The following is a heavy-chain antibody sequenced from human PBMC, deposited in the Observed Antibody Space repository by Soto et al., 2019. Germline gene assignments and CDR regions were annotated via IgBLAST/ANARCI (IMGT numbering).Heavy chain of an antibody. CDR1: GGSISSYY. CDR3: ARARRGYSYGYNYFDY. D-gene: IGHD5-18*01. J-gene: IGHJ4*02. CDR2: IYYSGST. Sequence: SETLSLTCTVSGGSISSYYWSWIRQPPGKGLEWIGYIYYSGSTNYNPSLKSRVTISVDTSKNQFSLKLSSVTAADTAVYYCARARRGYSYGYNYFDYSGQGTLVTVSP. V-gene: IGHV4-59*01.